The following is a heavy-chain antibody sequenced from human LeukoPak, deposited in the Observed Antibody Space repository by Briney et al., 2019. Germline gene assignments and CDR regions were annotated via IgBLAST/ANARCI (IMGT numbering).Heavy chain of an antibody. CDR1: GFTFSNYA. J-gene: IGHJ4*02. V-gene: IGHV3-23*01. CDR3: AKVSAADYIAGTFDY. Sequence: GGSLRLSCAASGFTFSNYAMSWVRQAPGKGLEWVSTISNGGISTYYADSVKGRFTTSRDNSQNTLCLHMYSLRAEDTAIYYCAKVSAADYIAGTFDYWGQGTLVTVSS. D-gene: IGHD4/OR15-4a*01. CDR2: ISNGGIST.